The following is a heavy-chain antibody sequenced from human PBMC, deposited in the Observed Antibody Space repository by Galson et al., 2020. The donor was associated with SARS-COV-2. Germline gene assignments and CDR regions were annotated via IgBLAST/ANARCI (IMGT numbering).Heavy chain of an antibody. J-gene: IGHJ3*02. CDR3: ARRTSSSGPAFDI. CDR1: GFTVSSNY. Sequence: GESLKISCAVSGFTVSSNYMSWVRQAPEKGLEWVSVIYSDGSTSYADSVKGRFTNSRDNSKNTLYLQMNSLRAEDTAVYYCARRTSSSGPAFDIWGQGTMVTVSS. CDR2: IYSDGST. D-gene: IGHD6-13*01. V-gene: IGHV3-53*01.